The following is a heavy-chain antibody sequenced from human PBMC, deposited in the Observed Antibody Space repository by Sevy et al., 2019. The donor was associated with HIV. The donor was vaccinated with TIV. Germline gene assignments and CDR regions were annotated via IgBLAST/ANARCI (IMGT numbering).Heavy chain of an antibody. D-gene: IGHD6-13*01. CDR3: TKKGRGGRWSLLGSFDV. CDR2: ISGSGGTS. CDR1: GFNFSDYA. J-gene: IGHJ3*01. V-gene: IGHV3-23*01. Sequence: GGSLRLSCAASGFNFSDYAMSWVRQAPGGGLEWVSVISGSGGTSYNEDSVQGRFTSSRDNSKSTLYLQMNKLIAQDTAIYYCTKKGRGGRWSLLGSFDVWGQGTTVTVSS.